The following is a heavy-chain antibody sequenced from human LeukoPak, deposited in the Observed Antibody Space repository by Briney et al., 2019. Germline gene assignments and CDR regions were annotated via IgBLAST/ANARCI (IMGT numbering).Heavy chain of an antibody. CDR2: IYYSGST. Sequence: SETLSLTCTASGGSISSYYWSWIRQPPGKGLEWIGYIYYSGSTNYNPSLKSRVTISVDTSKNQFSLKLSSVTAADTAVYYCARDRIVVVPAAHYYYYYGMDVWGQGTTVTVSS. CDR1: GGSISSYY. D-gene: IGHD2-2*01. V-gene: IGHV4-59*01. J-gene: IGHJ6*02. CDR3: ARDRIVVVPAAHYYYYYGMDV.